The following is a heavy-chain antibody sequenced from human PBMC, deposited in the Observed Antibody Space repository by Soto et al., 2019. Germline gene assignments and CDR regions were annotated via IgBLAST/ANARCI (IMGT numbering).Heavy chain of an antibody. CDR3: ARDMGATVTTNYYYYGMDV. J-gene: IGHJ6*02. Sequence: GASVKVSCKASGYTFTSYGISWVRQAPGQGLEWMGWISAYNGNTNYAQKLQGRVTMTTDTSTSTAYMELRSLRSDDTAVYYCARDMGATVTTNYYYYGMDVWGQGTTVTVSS. CDR2: ISAYNGNT. V-gene: IGHV1-18*01. D-gene: IGHD4-17*01. CDR1: GYTFTSYG.